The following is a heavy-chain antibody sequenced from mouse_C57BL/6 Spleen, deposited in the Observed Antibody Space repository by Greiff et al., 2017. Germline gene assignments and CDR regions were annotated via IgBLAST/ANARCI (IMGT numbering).Heavy chain of an antibody. Sequence: VKLKQPGAELVKPGASVKVSCKASGYTFTSYWMHWVKQRPGQGLEWIGRIHPSDSDTNYNQKFKGKATLTVDQSSSTAYMQLLSLTSEDSAVYDWAIWDGSSSFDYWGQGTTLTVSS. CDR2: IHPSDSDT. CDR1: GYTFTSYW. J-gene: IGHJ2*01. D-gene: IGHD1-1*01. V-gene: IGHV1-74*01. CDR3: AIWDGSSSFDY.